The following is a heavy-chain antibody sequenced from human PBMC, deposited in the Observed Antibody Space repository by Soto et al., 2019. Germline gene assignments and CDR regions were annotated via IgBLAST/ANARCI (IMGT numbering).Heavy chain of an antibody. CDR3: AGGHIVVVGCRAYCGMDV. CDR2: IIPVFGLV. Sequence: QVHLLLQSGAEVKKPGSSVKVSCKASGGTPSNSAISWVRQAPGQGLEWMGGIIPVFGLVKYAQNFQGRVTITAEESTNTAYMELSSPRPEDTAVYYCAGGHIVVVGCRAYCGMDVWGQGPTVTVSS. D-gene: IGHD3-22*01. V-gene: IGHV1-69*01. J-gene: IGHJ6*02. CDR1: GGTPSNSA.